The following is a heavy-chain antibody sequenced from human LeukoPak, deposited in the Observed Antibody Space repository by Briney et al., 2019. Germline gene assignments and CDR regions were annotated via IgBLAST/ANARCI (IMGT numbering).Heavy chain of an antibody. D-gene: IGHD5-18*01. CDR1: GGSFSGYY. V-gene: IGHV4-34*01. J-gene: IGHJ4*02. CDR3: ARPSGGYSYGYPLDY. CDR2: INHSGST. Sequence: SETLSLTCAVYGGSFSGYYWSWIRQPPGKGLEWIGEINHSGSTNYNPSLKSRVTISVDTSKNQFSLKLSSVTAADTAVYYCARPSGGYSYGYPLDYWGQGTLVTVSS.